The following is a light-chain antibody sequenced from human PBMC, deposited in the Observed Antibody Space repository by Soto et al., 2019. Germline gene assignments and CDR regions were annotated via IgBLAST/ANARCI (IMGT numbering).Light chain of an antibody. J-gene: IGLJ2*01. CDR1: SGHSSYI. CDR2: LEGSGSY. CDR3: ETWDSNTVV. Sequence: QPVLTQSPSASASLGSSVKLTCTLSSGHSSYIIAWHQQQPGKAPRYLMKLEGSGSYNKGSGVPDRFSGSSSGADRYLTISNLQSEDEADYYCETWDSNTVVFGGGTQLTVL. V-gene: IGLV4-60*03.